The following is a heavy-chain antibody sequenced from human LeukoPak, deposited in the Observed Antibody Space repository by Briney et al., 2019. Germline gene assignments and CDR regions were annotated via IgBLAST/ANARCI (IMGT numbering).Heavy chain of an antibody. V-gene: IGHV3-21*01. J-gene: IGHJ5*02. D-gene: IGHD2-2*01. CDR3: ARLYCSSTSCSRDWFDP. CDR2: ISSSSSYI. CDR1: GFTFSSYS. Sequence: GGSLRLSCAASGFTFSSYSMNWVRQAPGKGLEWVSSISSSSSYIYYADSVKGRFTISRDNAKNSLYLQMNSLRAEDTAVYYCARLYCSSTSCSRDWFDPWGQGTLVTVSS.